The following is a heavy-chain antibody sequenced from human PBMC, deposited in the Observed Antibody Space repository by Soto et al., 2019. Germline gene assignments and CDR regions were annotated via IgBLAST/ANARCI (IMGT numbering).Heavy chain of an antibody. D-gene: IGHD2-21*01. J-gene: IGHJ6*03. CDR1: GYTFATYD. CDR2: MNPNSGNT. V-gene: IGHV1-8*01. Sequence: QVQLVQSGAEVKKPGASVKVSCKASGYTFATYDINWVRQATGQGLEWMGWMNPNSGNTGYAQKFQGRVTMTRDSSISTAYMELSSLRSDDTAVYYCARTWYWGVSSSHYYYYMDVWGKGTTVTVSS. CDR3: ARTWYWGVSSSHYYYYMDV.